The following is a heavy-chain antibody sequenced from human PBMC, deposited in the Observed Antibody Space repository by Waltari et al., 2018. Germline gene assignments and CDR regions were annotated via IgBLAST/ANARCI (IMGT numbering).Heavy chain of an antibody. CDR3: ARGVEVNWNYYFDY. CDR1: GYSISSGYS. J-gene: IGHJ4*02. D-gene: IGHD1-7*01. Sequence: QVQLQESGPGLVKPSETLSLTCTVSGYSISSGYSWGWIRQPPGKGLEWIGSIYHSGSTYYNPSLKSRVTISVDTSKNQFSLKLSSVTAADTAVYYCARGVEVNWNYYFDYWGQGTLVTVSS. CDR2: IYHSGST. V-gene: IGHV4-38-2*02.